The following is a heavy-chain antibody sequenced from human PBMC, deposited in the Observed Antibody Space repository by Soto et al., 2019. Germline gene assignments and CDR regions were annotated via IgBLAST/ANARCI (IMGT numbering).Heavy chain of an antibody. J-gene: IGHJ4*02. CDR3: AKDQGRSWYEIDY. CDR1: GFTCSNYA. Sequence: EVQLLESGGGLVQPGGSLRLSCAASGFTCSNYAVTWVRQAPGKGLEWVSTISGSGGSTYYADSVKGRFTISRDNSKNTLYLQMNSLRAEDTAVYYCAKDQGRSWYEIDYWGQGTLVTVSS. D-gene: IGHD6-13*01. V-gene: IGHV3-23*01. CDR2: ISGSGGST.